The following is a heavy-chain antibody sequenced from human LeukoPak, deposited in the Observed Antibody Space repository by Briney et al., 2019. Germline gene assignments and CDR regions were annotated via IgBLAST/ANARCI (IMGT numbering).Heavy chain of an antibody. CDR2: ISGSGGST. CDR1: GFTFNNYA. V-gene: IGHV3-23*01. CDR3: APRAPLRRQAKYSQH. J-gene: IGHJ1*01. Sequence: GGSLRLSCAASGFTFNNYAMSLVRQAPGKGLEWVSAISGSGGSTYYADSVKGRFTISRDNSKNTLYLQMNSLRAEDTAVYYCAPRAPLRRQAKYSQHGGRAPLATVPS.